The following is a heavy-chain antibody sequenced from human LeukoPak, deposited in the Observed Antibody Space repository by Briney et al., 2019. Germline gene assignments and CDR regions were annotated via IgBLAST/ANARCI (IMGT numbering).Heavy chain of an antibody. Sequence: PSETLSLTCTVSGCSISSHYWSWLRQPPGKGLEGIGYIYYSGSTNYNPSLKSRVTISVDTSKNQFSLKLGSVTAADTAVYYCARGQYDFWSGYSNPNWFDPWGQGTLVTVSS. CDR3: ARGQYDFWSGYSNPNWFDP. D-gene: IGHD3-3*01. CDR2: IYYSGST. CDR1: GCSISSHY. V-gene: IGHV4-59*11. J-gene: IGHJ5*02.